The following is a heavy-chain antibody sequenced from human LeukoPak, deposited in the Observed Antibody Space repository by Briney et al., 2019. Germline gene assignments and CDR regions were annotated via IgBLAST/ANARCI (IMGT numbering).Heavy chain of an antibody. V-gene: IGHV3-30*02. Sequence: GGSLRLSCGASRFAFSSYGMHWVRQAPGKGLEWVAFIRYDGSNKYYADSVKGRFTISRDNSKNTLYLQMNSLRAEDTAVYYCAKERSQLFDFWGQGTLVAVSS. CDR1: RFAFSSYG. D-gene: IGHD2-2*01. CDR3: AKERSQLFDF. J-gene: IGHJ4*02. CDR2: IRYDGSNK.